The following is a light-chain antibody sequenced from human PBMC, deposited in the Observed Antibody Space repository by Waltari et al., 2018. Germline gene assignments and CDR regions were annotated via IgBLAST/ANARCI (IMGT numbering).Light chain of an antibody. V-gene: IGKV4-1*01. Sequence: DIVMTQSPDSLAVSLGERATINCKSSQRVLYSFHNKDYLAWYQQKPGQPPKLLIYWASTRESGVPDRFSGSGSGTDFTLTISSLQAEDVAVYYCQQYYSTPLTFGGGTKVEIK. CDR2: WAS. CDR1: QRVLYSFHNKDY. J-gene: IGKJ4*01. CDR3: QQYYSTPLT.